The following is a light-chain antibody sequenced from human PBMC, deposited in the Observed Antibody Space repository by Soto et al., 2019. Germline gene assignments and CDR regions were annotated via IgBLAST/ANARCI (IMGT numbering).Light chain of an antibody. J-gene: IGKJ5*01. CDR3: QQFNSPIT. Sequence: AIQLTQSPSSLSASVGDRVTITCRASQGISSALAWYQQKPGKAPKLLIYDASSFESGVPSRFSGSGSGTDFTLTISSLQPEDFATYYYQQFNSPITFGQGTRLEIK. V-gene: IGKV1-13*02. CDR1: QGISSA. CDR2: DAS.